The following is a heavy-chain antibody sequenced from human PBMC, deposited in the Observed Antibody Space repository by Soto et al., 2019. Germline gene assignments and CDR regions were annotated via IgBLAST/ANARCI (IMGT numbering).Heavy chain of an antibody. Sequence: QVQLVQSGAEVKKPGSSVKVSCKASGGTFSSYAISWVRQAPGQGLEWMGGIIPIFGTANYAQKFQGRVTITADESTSTAYMELSSLRSDDTAVYYCARAFLGGRGAPYGMDVWGQGTTVTVSS. CDR2: IIPIFGTA. J-gene: IGHJ6*02. D-gene: IGHD3-10*01. CDR1: GGTFSSYA. CDR3: ARAFLGGRGAPYGMDV. V-gene: IGHV1-69*01.